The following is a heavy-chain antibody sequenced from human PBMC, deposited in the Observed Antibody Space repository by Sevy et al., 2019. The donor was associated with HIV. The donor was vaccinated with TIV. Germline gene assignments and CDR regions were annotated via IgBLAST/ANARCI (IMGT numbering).Heavy chain of an antibody. D-gene: IGHD2-21*02. Sequence: ASVKVSCKASRGTFSNYGISWVRQAPGQGLEWVGGIVPFFGTANYAQKVQGRVTITTDESTSTAYMELSSLRSEDTAVYFCARGNAVTARGDYFDSWGQGTLVTVSS. V-gene: IGHV1-69*05. CDR2: IVPFFGTA. CDR1: RGTFSNYG. CDR3: ARGNAVTARGDYFDS. J-gene: IGHJ4*02.